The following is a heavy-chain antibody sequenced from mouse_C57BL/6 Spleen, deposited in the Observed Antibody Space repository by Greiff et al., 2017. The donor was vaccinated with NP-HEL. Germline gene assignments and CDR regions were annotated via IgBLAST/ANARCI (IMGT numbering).Heavy chain of an antibody. CDR3: ARSGYDYDEAWFAY. D-gene: IGHD2-4*01. V-gene: IGHV1-81*01. CDR2: IYPRSGNT. CDR1: GYTFTSYC. Sequence: QVQLKQSGAELARPGASVKLSCKASGYTFTSYCISWVKQRTGQGLEWIGEIYPRSGNTYYNEKFKGKATLTADKSSSTAYMELRSLTSEDSAVYFCARSGYDYDEAWFAYWGQGTLVTVSA. J-gene: IGHJ3*01.